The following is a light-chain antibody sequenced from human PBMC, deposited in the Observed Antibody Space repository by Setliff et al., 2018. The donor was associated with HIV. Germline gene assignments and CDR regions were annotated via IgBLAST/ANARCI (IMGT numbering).Light chain of an antibody. CDR3: CSYAGTNNFYV. CDR1: SSDVGGYNY. CDR2: EVT. Sequence: QSVLTQPPSASGSPGQSVTISCTGTSSDVGGYNYVSWYQQHPGKAPKLMIYEVTKRPSGVPDRFSGSKSGNTASLTVSGLQAEDEADYYCCSYAGTNNFYVFGTGTRSPS. J-gene: IGLJ1*01. V-gene: IGLV2-8*01.